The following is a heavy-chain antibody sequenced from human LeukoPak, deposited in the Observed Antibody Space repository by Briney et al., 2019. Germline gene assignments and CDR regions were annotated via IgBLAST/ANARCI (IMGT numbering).Heavy chain of an antibody. CDR2: IYYSGST. CDR1: GGSISSYY. CDR3: ARHKPYYDFWSGYHPDGMDV. V-gene: IGHV4-59*08. D-gene: IGHD3-3*01. J-gene: IGHJ6*02. Sequence: PSETLSLTCTVSGGSISSYYWSWIRQPPGKGLEWIGYIYYSGSTNYNPSLKSRVTISVDTSKNQFSLKLSSVTAADTAVYYCARHKPYYDFWSGYHPDGMDVWGQGTTVTVSS.